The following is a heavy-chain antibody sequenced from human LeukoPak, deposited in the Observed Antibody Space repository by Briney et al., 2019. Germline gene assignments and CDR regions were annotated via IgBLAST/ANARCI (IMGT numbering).Heavy chain of an antibody. Sequence: ASVKVSCKASGYTFTGYYMHWVQQAPGQGLEWMGRINPNSGGTNYAQKFQGRVTMTRDTSISTAYMELSRLRSDDTAVYCCARAQGAHWGYWFDPWGQGTLVTVSS. CDR3: ARAQGAHWGYWFDP. D-gene: IGHD3-16*01. CDR1: GYTFTGYY. J-gene: IGHJ5*02. V-gene: IGHV1-2*06. CDR2: INPNSGGT.